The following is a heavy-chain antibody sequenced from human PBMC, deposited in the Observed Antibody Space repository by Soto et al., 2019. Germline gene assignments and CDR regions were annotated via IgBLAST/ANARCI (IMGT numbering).Heavy chain of an antibody. CDR3: ARGRGDCSGGSCYPYYYYYGMDV. Sequence: QVQLVQSGAEVKKPGSSVKVSCKASGGTFSSYAISWVRQAPGQGLEWMGGIIPIFGTANYAQKFQGRVTITADKSTSTAYMELSSLRSEDTAVYYCARGRGDCSGGSCYPYYYYYGMDVWGQGTTVTVSS. D-gene: IGHD2-15*01. V-gene: IGHV1-69*06. J-gene: IGHJ6*02. CDR2: IIPIFGTA. CDR1: GGTFSSYA.